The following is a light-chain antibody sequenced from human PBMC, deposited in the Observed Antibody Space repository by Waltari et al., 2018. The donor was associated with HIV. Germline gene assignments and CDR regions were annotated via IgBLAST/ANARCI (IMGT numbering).Light chain of an antibody. J-gene: IGLJ1*01. V-gene: IGLV1-40*01. CDR2: ANS. Sequence: QSVVTQPPSVSGAPGQRVTISCTGNSSNIGAHHYVHWYQHLPGTAPKLLIYANSNRPSGVPDRFSGSKSGTSASLAITGLQAEDEADYFCQSYDSSLGASFFGTGTMVTVL. CDR3: QSYDSSLGASF. CDR1: SSNIGAHHY.